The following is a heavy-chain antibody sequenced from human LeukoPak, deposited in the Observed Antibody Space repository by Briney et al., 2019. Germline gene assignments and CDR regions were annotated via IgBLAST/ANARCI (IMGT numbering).Heavy chain of an antibody. D-gene: IGHD6-13*01. CDR3: ASSIAAFFDY. Sequence: PSETLSLTCTVSGGSISSGSYYWSWIRRPAWKGLEWIGRIYTSGSTNYNPSLKSRVTISVDTSKNQFSLKLSSVTAADTAVYYCASSIAAFFDYWGQGTLVTVSS. CDR1: GGSISSGSYY. CDR2: IYTSGST. J-gene: IGHJ4*02. V-gene: IGHV4-61*02.